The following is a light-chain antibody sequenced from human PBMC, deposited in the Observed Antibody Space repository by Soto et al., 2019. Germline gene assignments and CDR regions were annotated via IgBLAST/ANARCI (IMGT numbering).Light chain of an antibody. V-gene: IGLV1-47*01. Sequence: QSVLTQPPSASGTPGQRVTISCSGSSSNIGNNHVYWYQQLPGTAPKLLIYRDNQRPSGVPDRFSCSRSGTSASLAISGLRFEDEADYHCAAWDGSLSGVVFGGGTQLTVL. CDR3: AAWDGSLSGVV. CDR2: RDN. CDR1: SSNIGNNH. J-gene: IGLJ2*01.